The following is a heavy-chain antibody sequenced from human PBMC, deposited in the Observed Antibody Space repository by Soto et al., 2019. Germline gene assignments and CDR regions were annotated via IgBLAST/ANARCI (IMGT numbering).Heavy chain of an antibody. J-gene: IGHJ6*02. CDR3: ARVLDYEGPGSHYYYGMGV. D-gene: IGHD3-10*01. CDR1: GGTFSRYA. Sequence: SVKVSCKASGGTFSRYAFSWVRQASGQGLEWMGGIVPIYGTRGFAQKFQGRLTITADDPTRTAYMELSSLRSEDTAVYYCARVLDYEGPGSHYYYGMGVWGQGTTVTVSS. CDR2: IVPIYGTR. V-gene: IGHV1-69*13.